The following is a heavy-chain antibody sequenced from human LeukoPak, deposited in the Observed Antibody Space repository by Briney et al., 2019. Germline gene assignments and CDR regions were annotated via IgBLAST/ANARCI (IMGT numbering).Heavy chain of an antibody. CDR3: ARSYKLTRYWYSDL. D-gene: IGHD3-10*01. V-gene: IGHV4-34*09. CDR2: INHSGSA. CDR1: GGSFSGYY. Sequence: SQTLSLTCAVYGGSFSGYYWSWIRQPPGKGLEWIGEINHSGSANYNPSLKSRVTISVDTSKNQFSLKLSSVTAADTAVYYCARSYKLTRYWYSDLWGRGTLVTVSS. J-gene: IGHJ2*01.